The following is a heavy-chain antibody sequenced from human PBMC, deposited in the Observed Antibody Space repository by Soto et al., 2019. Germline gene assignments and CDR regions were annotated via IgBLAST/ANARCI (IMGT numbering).Heavy chain of an antibody. V-gene: IGHV3-48*03. CDR2: ISSSGSLT. J-gene: IGHJ4*02. CDR1: GFIFSNYE. CDR3: VREGTQLSMMTFDY. D-gene: IGHD5-18*01. Sequence: PGGSLRLSCAASGFIFSNYEMNWVRQAPGKGLEWIAFISSSGSLTYYADSVKGRFKISRDKANNSLSLQMHSLRAEDTAVYYCVREGTQLSMMTFDYWGQGTVVTVAS.